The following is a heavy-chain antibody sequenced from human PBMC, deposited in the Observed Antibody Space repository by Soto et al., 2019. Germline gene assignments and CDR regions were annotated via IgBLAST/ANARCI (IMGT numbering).Heavy chain of an antibody. D-gene: IGHD3-22*01. V-gene: IGHV3-30*18. CDR1: GFTFSSYG. Sequence: PGGSLRLSCGASGFTFSSYGMHWVRQAPGKGLEWVAVISYDGSNKYYADSVKGRFTISRDNSKNTLYLQMNSLRAEDTAVYYCAKAGDYDSSGYPGLYYYGMDVWGQGTTGTV. CDR3: AKAGDYDSSGYPGLYYYGMDV. CDR2: ISYDGSNK. J-gene: IGHJ6*02.